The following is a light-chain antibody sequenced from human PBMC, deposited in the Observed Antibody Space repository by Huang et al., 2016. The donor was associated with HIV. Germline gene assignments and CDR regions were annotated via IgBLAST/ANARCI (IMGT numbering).Light chain of an antibody. CDR1: HSVTSN. J-gene: IGKJ5*01. Sequence: ERVLTQSPATLSVAPGERVTLSCRARHSVTSNLAGYQQKPGQAPRLLIPGTSTRATGSPARYSDSGSGTEYTLAIRRLQSEDSGVYFCQQYDNWPLPVGKGPRQEIK. V-gene: IGKV3-15*01. CDR2: GTS. CDR3: QQYDNWPLP.